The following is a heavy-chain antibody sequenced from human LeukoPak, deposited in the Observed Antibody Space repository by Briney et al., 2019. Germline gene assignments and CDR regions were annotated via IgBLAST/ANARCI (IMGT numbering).Heavy chain of an antibody. J-gene: IGHJ4*02. CDR2: ISGSGGST. Sequence: PGGSLRLSCAASGFNFSNYAMTWVRQAPGKGLECVSGISGSGGSTYYADSVKGRFTISRDNSKNTLYLQMNSLRAEDTALYYCAKDRSLVPAALNYWGQGTLVIVSS. CDR1: GFNFSNYA. CDR3: AKDRSLVPAALNY. V-gene: IGHV3-23*01. D-gene: IGHD2-2*01.